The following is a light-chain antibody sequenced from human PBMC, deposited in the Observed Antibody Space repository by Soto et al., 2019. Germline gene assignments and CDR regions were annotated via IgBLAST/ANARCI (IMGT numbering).Light chain of an antibody. J-gene: IGKJ1*01. V-gene: IGKV3-15*01. CDR3: QQYKNWPRT. Sequence: EIVMTQSPATLSVSPGEGVTLSCRASQSVRSNLAWYQQKPGQAPRPLIYGASTRATGLPSRFSASGSGTEFTLTVSSLQSEGFAVYYFQQYKNWPRTFGQGTKVESK. CDR2: GAS. CDR1: QSVRSN.